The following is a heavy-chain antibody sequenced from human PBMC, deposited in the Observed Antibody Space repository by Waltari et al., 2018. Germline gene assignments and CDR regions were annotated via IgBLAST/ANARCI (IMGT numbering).Heavy chain of an antibody. V-gene: IGHV3-23*03. CDR3: AKGFDRASFDY. CDR1: GFIFRSYT. D-gene: IGHD3-22*01. Sequence: EVQLLESGGGLVQTGGSLRLSCAASGFIFRSYTMNWVRQAPGKGLEWVSVFHGGGDTDYADSVKGRFTISRDNSKNMLYLQMNSLRPEDTAVYYCAKGFDRASFDYWGQGALVTVSS. CDR2: FHGGGDT. J-gene: IGHJ4*02.